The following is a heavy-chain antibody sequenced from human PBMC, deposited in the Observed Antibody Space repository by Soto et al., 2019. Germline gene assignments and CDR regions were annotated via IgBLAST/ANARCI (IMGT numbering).Heavy chain of an antibody. V-gene: IGHV3-23*01. J-gene: IGHJ4*01. CDR3: AKDLGLAVAGGDYFDY. D-gene: IGHD6-19*01. CDR1: GFTFSNYV. Sequence: PGGSLRLSCAASGFTFSNYVMSWVRQAPGKGPEWVSGISGSGGSKYYVDSVKGRFTISRDNSKNTLYLQMNSLKVEDTAVYYCAKDLGLAVAGGDYFDYWGHGTLVTVSS. CDR2: ISGSGGSK.